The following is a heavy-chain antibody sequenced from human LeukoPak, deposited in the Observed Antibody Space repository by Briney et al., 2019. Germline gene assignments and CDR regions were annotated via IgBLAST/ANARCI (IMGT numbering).Heavy chain of an antibody. J-gene: IGHJ6*03. V-gene: IGHV4-30-4*08. CDR1: GGSISSGDYY. CDR3: AREVVLMVYANYSMDV. CDR2: IYYSGST. D-gene: IGHD2-8*01. Sequence: SETLSLTCTVSGGSISSGDYYWSWIRQPPGKGLEWIGYIYYSGSTYYNPSLKSRVTISVDTSKNQFSLKLSSVTAADTAVYYCAREVVLMVYANYSMDVWGKGTTVTVSS.